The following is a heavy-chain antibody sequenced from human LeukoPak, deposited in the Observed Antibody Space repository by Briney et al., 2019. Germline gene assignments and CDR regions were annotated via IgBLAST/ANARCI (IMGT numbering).Heavy chain of an antibody. CDR1: GYSFTSYD. V-gene: IGHV1-8*01. D-gene: IGHD3-16*01. CDR2: MNPNSGNT. CDR3: AGGGGHP. Sequence: ASVKVSCTASGYSFTSYDMNWVRQATGQGLEWMGWMNPNSGNTGYAQKFQGRLTITRNTSISTVYMELSSLRSEDTAVYYCAGGGGHPWGQGTLVTVSS. J-gene: IGHJ4*02.